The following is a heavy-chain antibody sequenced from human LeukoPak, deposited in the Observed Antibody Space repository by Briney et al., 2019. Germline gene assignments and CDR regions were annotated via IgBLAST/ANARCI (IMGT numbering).Heavy chain of an antibody. CDR1: GYTFTSYA. Sequence: ASVKVSCKASGYTFTSYAMHWVRQAPGQRLEWMGWINAGNGNTKYSQKFQGRVTITRDTSASTAYMELSSLRSEDTAVYYCASSIWCSSGWYGCWFDPWGQGTLVTVSS. CDR2: INAGNGNT. CDR3: ASSIWCSSGWYGCWFDP. V-gene: IGHV1-3*01. D-gene: IGHD6-19*01. J-gene: IGHJ5*02.